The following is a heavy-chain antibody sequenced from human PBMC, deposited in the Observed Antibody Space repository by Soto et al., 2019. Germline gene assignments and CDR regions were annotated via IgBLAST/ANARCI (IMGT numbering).Heavy chain of an antibody. CDR1: GDSISSSNYF. V-gene: IGHV4-39*01. D-gene: IGHD6-19*01. CDR2: IFYSGST. J-gene: IGHJ4*02. CDR3: ARRYGWLYFDY. Sequence: ETLSLTCTVSGDSISSSNYFWGWIRQPPGKGLEWIGTIFYSGSTYYNPSLKSRVTISVDTSKNQFSLKLTSVTAADTALYYCARRYGWLYFDYWGQGSLVTSPQ.